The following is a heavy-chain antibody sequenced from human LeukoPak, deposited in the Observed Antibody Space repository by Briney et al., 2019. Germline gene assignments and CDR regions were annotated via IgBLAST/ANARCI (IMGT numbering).Heavy chain of an antibody. CDR1: GYTFTSYY. J-gene: IGHJ5*02. CDR2: INPSGGST. Sequence: ASVKVSCKASGYTFTSYYMHWVRQAPGQGLEWMGIINPSGGSTSYAQKFQGRVTMTRDTSTSTVYMELSSLRSEDTAVYYCARWRLIAAGXGWFDPWGQXTLXTVSS. CDR3: ARWRLIAAGXGWFDP. D-gene: IGHD6-13*01. V-gene: IGHV1-46*01.